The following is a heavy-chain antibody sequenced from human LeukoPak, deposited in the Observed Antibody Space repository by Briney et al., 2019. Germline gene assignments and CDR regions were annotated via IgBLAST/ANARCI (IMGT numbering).Heavy chain of an antibody. CDR2: ISSNGGST. Sequence: PGGSLRLSCAASGFIFSTYAMSWVRQAPGKGLEYVSAISSNGGSTYYANSVKGRFTISRDNSKNTLYLQMGSLRAEDMAVYYCARCYDSSGYYFGPPLDWGQGTLVTVSS. CDR3: ARCYDSSGYYFGPPLD. D-gene: IGHD3-22*01. V-gene: IGHV3-64*01. CDR1: GFIFSTYA. J-gene: IGHJ4*02.